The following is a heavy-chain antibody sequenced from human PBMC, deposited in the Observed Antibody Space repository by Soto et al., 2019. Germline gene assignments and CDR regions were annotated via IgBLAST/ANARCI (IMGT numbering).Heavy chain of an antibody. Sequence: KTSETLSLTCAVYGGSFSGYYWSWIRQPPGKGLEWIGEINNSVRTNYNPALKSRVTISVDTSKNKFSLKLSSVTAADTAVYYCARRGPSDTAMASSFYYSDYWGEETLVTISS. CDR2: INNSVRT. V-gene: IGHV4-34*01. D-gene: IGHD5-18*01. J-gene: IGHJ4*02. CDR3: ARRGPSDTAMASSFYYSDY. CDR1: GGSFSGYY.